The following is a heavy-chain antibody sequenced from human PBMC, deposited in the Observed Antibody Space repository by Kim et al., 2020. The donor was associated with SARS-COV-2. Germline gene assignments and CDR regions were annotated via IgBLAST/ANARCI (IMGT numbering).Heavy chain of an antibody. J-gene: IGHJ4*02. Sequence: ASVKVSCKTSGYTFNNYGISWVRQAPGQGLEWMGWISAYSGNTNYAQKVQGRVSMTTDTSTSTAYMELKSLTSDETAVYYCARAGITGADFDYWGQGTLVTVSS. V-gene: IGHV1-18*01. D-gene: IGHD1-20*01. CDR1: GYTFNNYG. CDR3: ARAGITGADFDY. CDR2: ISAYSGNT.